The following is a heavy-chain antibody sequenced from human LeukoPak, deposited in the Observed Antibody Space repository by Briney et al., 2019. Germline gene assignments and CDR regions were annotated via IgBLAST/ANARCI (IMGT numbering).Heavy chain of an antibody. CDR3: ASEEERAAYFDY. Sequence: PSETLSFTCAVYGGSFSGYYWSWIRQPPGKGLEWIGEINHSGSTNYNPSLKSRVTISVDTSKNQFSLKLSSVTAADTGVYYCASEEERAAYFDYWEKGPLVSVFS. CDR2: INHSGST. CDR1: GGSFSGYY. J-gene: IGHJ4*02. D-gene: IGHD2-15*01. V-gene: IGHV4-34*01.